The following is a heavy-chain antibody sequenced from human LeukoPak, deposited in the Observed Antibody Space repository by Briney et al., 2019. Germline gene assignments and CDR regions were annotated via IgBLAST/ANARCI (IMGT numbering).Heavy chain of an antibody. CDR1: GFTFDIYD. CDR2: VSPDGSSS. D-gene: IGHD2-15*01. CDR3: AKEIDTLGTNAFDI. Sequence: GRSLRLSCAASGFTFDIYDMYWVRQAPGKGLEWVAVVSPDGSSSSYADSLKGRFTISRDNSKNSLYLQMDSLRTEDTAFYYCAKEIDTLGTNAFDIWGQGTMVTVSS. V-gene: IGHV3-30*18. J-gene: IGHJ3*02.